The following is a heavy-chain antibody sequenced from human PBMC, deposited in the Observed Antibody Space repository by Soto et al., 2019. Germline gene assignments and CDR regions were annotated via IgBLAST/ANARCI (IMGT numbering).Heavy chain of an antibody. J-gene: IGHJ4*02. CDR2: IRSKAYGWTT. CDR3: TRDTFTYYDFWRVYYKGPYYFDY. D-gene: IGHD3-3*01. CDR1: GFTFGDYA. V-gene: IGHV3-49*04. Sequence: GLSLRLSCTASGFTFGDYAMSWVLQAPGKGLEWVGFIRSKAYGWTTEYAASVKGRFTISRDDSKSIAYLQMNSLKTEDTAVYYWTRDTFTYYDFWRVYYKGPYYFDYSGQGTLVTVS.